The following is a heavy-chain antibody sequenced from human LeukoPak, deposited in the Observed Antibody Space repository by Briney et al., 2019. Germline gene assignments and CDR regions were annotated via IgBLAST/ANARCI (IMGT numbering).Heavy chain of an antibody. CDR1: GYTFTSYY. V-gene: IGHV1-46*03. Sequence: ASVKVSCKASGYTFTSYYMHWVRQAPGQGLEWMGIINPSGGSTSYAQKFQGRVTMTRDTSTSTVCMELSSLRSEDTAVYYCASTYYDFWSGYYKGYFDYWGQGTLVTVSS. CDR2: INPSGGST. CDR3: ASTYYDFWSGYYKGYFDY. D-gene: IGHD3-3*01. J-gene: IGHJ4*02.